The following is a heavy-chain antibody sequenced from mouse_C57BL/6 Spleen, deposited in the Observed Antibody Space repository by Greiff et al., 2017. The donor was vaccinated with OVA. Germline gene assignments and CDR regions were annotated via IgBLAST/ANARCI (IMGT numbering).Heavy chain of an antibody. V-gene: IGHV1-55*01. Sequence: QVQLQQPGAELVKPRASVKMSCKASGYTFTSYWITWVKQRPGQGLEWIGDIYPGSGSTNYNEKFKSKATLTVDTSSSTAYMQLSSLTSEDSAVYYCARKGSTMVTGYWGQGTTLTVSS. D-gene: IGHD2-2*01. J-gene: IGHJ2*01. CDR1: GYTFTSYW. CDR3: ARKGSTMVTGY. CDR2: IYPGSGST.